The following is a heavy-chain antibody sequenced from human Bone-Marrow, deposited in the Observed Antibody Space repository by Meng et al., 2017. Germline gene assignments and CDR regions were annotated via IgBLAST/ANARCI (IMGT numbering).Heavy chain of an antibody. CDR3: AKDYGFGQYNPYYYCGMDV. Sequence: GESLKISCAASGFTFSSYWMSWVRQAPGKGLEWVANIKQDGSEKYYVDSVKGRFTISRDNAKNSMYLQMHSLRAEDAAVYYCAKDYGFGQYNPYYYCGMDVWGQGTTVTVSS. CDR1: GFTFSSYW. CDR2: IKQDGSEK. J-gene: IGHJ6*02. V-gene: IGHV3-7*01. D-gene: IGHD3-10*01.